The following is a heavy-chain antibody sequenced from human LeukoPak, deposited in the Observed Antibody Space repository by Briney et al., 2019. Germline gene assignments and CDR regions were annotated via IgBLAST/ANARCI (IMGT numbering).Heavy chain of an antibody. CDR1: GFTFSSYA. D-gene: IGHD3-10*01. CDR2: ISYDGSNK. V-gene: IGHV3-30-3*01. J-gene: IGHJ6*01. CDR3: ARGNYHGMDV. Sequence: PGGSLRLSCAGSGFTFSSYAMNWVRQAPGKGLEWVAVISYDGSNKYYADSVKGRFTISRDNSKKTLYLQMDSLRAEDTAVYYCARGNYHGMDVWGQGTTVTVSS.